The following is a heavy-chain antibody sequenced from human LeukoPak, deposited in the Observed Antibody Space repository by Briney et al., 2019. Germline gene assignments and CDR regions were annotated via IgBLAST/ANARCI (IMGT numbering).Heavy chain of an antibody. CDR3: ARNLGYCSSTSCLHFDAFDI. Sequence: SVKVSCKASGGTFSSYAISWVRQAPGQGLEWMGGIIPIFGTANYAQKFQGRVTITTDESTSTAYMELSSLRSEGTAVYYCARNLGYCSSTSCLHFDAFDIWGQGTMVTVSS. D-gene: IGHD2-2*01. J-gene: IGHJ3*02. CDR1: GGTFSSYA. V-gene: IGHV1-69*05. CDR2: IIPIFGTA.